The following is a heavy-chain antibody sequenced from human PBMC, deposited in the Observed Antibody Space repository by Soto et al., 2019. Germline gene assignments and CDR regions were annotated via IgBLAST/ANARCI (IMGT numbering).Heavy chain of an antibody. CDR2: IYYSGST. V-gene: IGHV4-39*01. CDR3: AKLLAVAGYYFDY. D-gene: IGHD6-19*01. J-gene: IGHJ4*02. Sequence: SETLSLTCTVSGGSISSSSYYWGWIRQPPGKGLEWIGSIYYSGSTYYNPSLKSRVTISVDTSKNQFSLKLSSVTAADTAVYYCAKLLAVAGYYFDYWGQGTLVTVSS. CDR1: GGSISSSSYY.